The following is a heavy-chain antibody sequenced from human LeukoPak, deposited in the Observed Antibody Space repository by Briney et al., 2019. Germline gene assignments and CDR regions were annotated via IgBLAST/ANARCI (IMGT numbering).Heavy chain of an antibody. V-gene: IGHV3-53*01. CDR2: IYSGGST. D-gene: IGHD5-18*01. J-gene: IGHJ4*02. CDR1: GFTVSSNY. CDR3: IYGYTLDF. Sequence: GGSLRLSCAASGFTVSSNYMNWVRQAPGKGLEWVSVIYSGGSTNYADSVRGRFTISRDNSKNTLFLQMNSLRAEDTAIYYCIYGYTLDFWGQGTLVTVSS.